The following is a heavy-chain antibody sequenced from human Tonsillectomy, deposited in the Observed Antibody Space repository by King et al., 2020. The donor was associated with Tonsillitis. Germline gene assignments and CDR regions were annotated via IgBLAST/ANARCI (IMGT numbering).Heavy chain of an antibody. CDR2: IYTSGGS. CDR3: AREISGSPTYGSAFDI. Sequence: QLQESGPGLVKPSQTLYLTCTVSGGSVSSASHYWSWIRQPAGKEREGIGWIYTSGGSNSNPSLKNRVTMSVDTSKNQLSLTLSSVTAADTAVYYCAREISGSPTYGSAFDIWGQGTMVTVSP. CDR1: GGSVSSASHY. D-gene: IGHD1-26*01. J-gene: IGHJ3*02. V-gene: IGHV4-61*02.